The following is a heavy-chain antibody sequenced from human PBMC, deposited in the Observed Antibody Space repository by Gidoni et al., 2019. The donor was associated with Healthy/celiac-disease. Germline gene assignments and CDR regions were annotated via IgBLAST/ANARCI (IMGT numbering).Heavy chain of an antibody. V-gene: IGHV4-59*01. CDR1: GGSISSYF. J-gene: IGHJ4*02. CDR2: IYYSGST. CDR3: ARASYGDPTLPDY. D-gene: IGHD4-17*01. Sequence: QVQLQESGPGLVKPSETLSLTCPVPGGSISSYFWSWIRPPTGKGLECIGYIYYSGSTNYNPSLKSRVTISVDTSKNQFSLKMSSVTAADTAVYYCARASYGDPTLPDYWGQGTLVTVSS.